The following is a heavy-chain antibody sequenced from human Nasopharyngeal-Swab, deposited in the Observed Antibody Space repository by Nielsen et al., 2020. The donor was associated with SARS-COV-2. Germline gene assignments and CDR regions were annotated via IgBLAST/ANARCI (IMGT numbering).Heavy chain of an antibody. D-gene: IGHD6-19*01. Sequence: ASVKVSCKASGYTFTSYGIRWVRQAPGQGLEWMGWISGHNGKTDYAQKFRGRLIMTTDTSTSTAYMELRSLSSDDTAVYYCARDTIVHAVAGDYWGRGTLVTVSS. CDR2: ISGHNGKT. CDR1: GYTFTSYG. CDR3: ARDTIVHAVAGDY. J-gene: IGHJ4*02. V-gene: IGHV1-18*04.